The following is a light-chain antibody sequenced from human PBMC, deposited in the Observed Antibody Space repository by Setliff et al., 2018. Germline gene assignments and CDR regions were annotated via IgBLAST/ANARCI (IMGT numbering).Light chain of an antibody. V-gene: IGLV2-14*03. CDR2: XVN. Sequence: QSALTQPASVSGSPGQSITISCAGITSDVXGNXHVSWYQQKPGRGPTLILXXVNQRPSDVSSRFSGSKSGSSASLIISGLRPEDEGDYYCCSFGRGRTYVFGSGTKVTVL. CDR3: CSFGRGRTYV. J-gene: IGLJ1*01. CDR1: TSDVXGNXH.